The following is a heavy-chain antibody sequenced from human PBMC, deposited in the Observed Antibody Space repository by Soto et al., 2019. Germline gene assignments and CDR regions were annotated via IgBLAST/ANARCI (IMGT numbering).Heavy chain of an antibody. CDR2: IGGSDIGT. D-gene: IGHD1-1*01. CDR3: AKDRWNGGSYSSGLAY. CDR1: GFTFSTYT. Sequence: PGGSLRLSCGASGFTFSTYTITWVRQAPWKGLEWVSSIGGSDIGTYYADSVRGRFTISRDDSKNTLSLQMNNLRAEDTALYYCAKDRWNGGSYSSGLAYWGRGTLGT. J-gene: IGHJ4*02. V-gene: IGHV3-23*01.